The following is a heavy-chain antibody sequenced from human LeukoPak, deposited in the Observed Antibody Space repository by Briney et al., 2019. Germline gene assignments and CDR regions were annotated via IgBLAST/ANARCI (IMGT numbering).Heavy chain of an antibody. D-gene: IGHD6-19*01. J-gene: IGHJ5*02. CDR3: ARDPAVIAVATHWFDP. V-gene: IGHV1-2*02. CDR2: INPNSGGT. Sequence: ASVKVSCKASGYTFTGYYMHWVRQAPGQGLEWMGWINPNSGGTNYAQKFQGRVTMTRDTSISTAYMELSRLRSDDTAVYYCARDPAVIAVATHWFDPWGQGTLVTVSS. CDR1: GYTFTGYY.